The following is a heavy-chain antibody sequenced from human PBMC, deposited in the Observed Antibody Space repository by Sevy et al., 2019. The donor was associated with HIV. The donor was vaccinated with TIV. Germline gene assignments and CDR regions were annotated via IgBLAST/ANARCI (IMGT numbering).Heavy chain of an antibody. CDR1: GRTFRSNA. CDR3: ARSISWYASFDY. Sequence: ASVKVSCKSSGRTFRSNAISWVRQAPGQGLEWMGGIIPMFGTANYAQMFQGRVTITADESASTAYMELSSLRSDDTAIYYCARSISWYASFDYWGQGTLVTVSS. CDR2: IIPMFGTA. V-gene: IGHV1-69*13. D-gene: IGHD6-13*01. J-gene: IGHJ4*02.